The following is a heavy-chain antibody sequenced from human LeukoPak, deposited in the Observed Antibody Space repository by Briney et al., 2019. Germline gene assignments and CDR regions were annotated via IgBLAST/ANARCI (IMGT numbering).Heavy chain of an antibody. CDR1: GGSISSYY. J-gene: IGHJ5*02. D-gene: IGHD2-2*01. CDR2: NNYSGST. V-gene: IGHV4-59*01. Sequence: ETLSLTCSVSGGSISSYYWSWIRQPPGKGLEWIGYNNYSGSTNYNPSLKSRVTISVDTSKNQFSLRLRSVTAADKAVYYCARQLGSTDWFDPWGQGTLVTVSS. CDR3: ARQLGSTDWFDP.